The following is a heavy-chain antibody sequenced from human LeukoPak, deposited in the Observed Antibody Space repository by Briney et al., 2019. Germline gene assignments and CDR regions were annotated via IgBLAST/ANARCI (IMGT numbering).Heavy chain of an antibody. J-gene: IGHJ6*02. CDR3: AKDVGSSIHYYGMDV. D-gene: IGHD3-10*01. CDR1: GFSFNVYA. V-gene: IGHV3-43*02. Sequence: PGGSLRLFCAASGFSFNVYAMHWVRQCPGKGLEWVSLIRWDGGTTYYADSVAGRFTISRDSTTNSQCLQMNSLRRENTALYYCAKDVGSSIHYYGMDVWGQGTTVVVSS. CDR2: IRWDGGTT.